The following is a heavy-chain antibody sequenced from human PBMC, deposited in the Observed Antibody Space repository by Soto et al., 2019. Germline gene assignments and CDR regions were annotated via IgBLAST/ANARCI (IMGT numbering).Heavy chain of an antibody. Sequence: AAVKISCKASGYTFTSYGISWVRQAPGQGLEWMGWISAYNGNTNYAQKLQGRVTMTTDTCTSTAYMELRSLRSDDTAVYYCAREGLVAGTLYYYYGMDVCGQGTTVTVSS. CDR1: GYTFTSYG. D-gene: IGHD6-19*01. V-gene: IGHV1-18*04. CDR3: AREGLVAGTLYYYYGMDV. CDR2: ISAYNGNT. J-gene: IGHJ6*01.